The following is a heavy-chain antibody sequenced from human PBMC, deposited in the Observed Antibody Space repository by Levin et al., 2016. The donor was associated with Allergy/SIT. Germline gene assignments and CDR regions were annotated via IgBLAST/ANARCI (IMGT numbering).Heavy chain of an antibody. Sequence: SVKVSCKASGGTFSSYAISWVRQAPGQGLEWMGRIIPILGIANYAQKFQGRVTITADKSTSTAYMELSSLRSEDTAVYYCARAEYYDSRDRLMDVWGQGTTVTVSS. V-gene: IGHV1-69*04. CDR3: ARAEYYDSRDRLMDV. CDR1: GGTFSSYA. D-gene: IGHD3-22*01. CDR2: IIPILGIA. J-gene: IGHJ6*02.